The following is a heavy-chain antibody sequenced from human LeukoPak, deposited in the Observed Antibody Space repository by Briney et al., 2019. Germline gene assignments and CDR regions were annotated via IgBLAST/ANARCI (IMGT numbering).Heavy chain of an antibody. CDR1: GLTFSSYE. Sequence: GGSLRLSCVGSGLTFSSYEMSWVRQAPGKGLAWVSYISSSGTTILYADSVKGRFTISRDNAKNSLYLQMNSLRAEDTAVYYCARVIAAAGTEWFDPWGQGTLVTVSS. V-gene: IGHV3-48*03. J-gene: IGHJ5*02. CDR3: ARVIAAAGTEWFDP. CDR2: ISSSGTTI. D-gene: IGHD6-13*01.